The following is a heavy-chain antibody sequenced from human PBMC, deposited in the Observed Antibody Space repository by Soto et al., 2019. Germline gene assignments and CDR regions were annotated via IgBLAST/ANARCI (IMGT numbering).Heavy chain of an antibody. CDR3: ARGVDGSGSRRRGVAAYAVDI. J-gene: IGHJ3*02. Sequence: GGVLRLSCAASGFTVSSNYMSWVRQAPGKGLEWVSVIYSGGSTYYVDSVKGRFTISRDNSKNTLYLQMNSLRAEDTAVYYCARGVDGSGSRRRGVAAYAVDIWGQGTLVTVSS. CDR1: GFTVSSNY. D-gene: IGHD3-10*01. V-gene: IGHV3-53*01. CDR2: IYSGGST.